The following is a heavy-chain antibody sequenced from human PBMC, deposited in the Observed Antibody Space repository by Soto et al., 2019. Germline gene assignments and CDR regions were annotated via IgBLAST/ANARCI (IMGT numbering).Heavy chain of an antibody. CDR3: ARVVGYSGYGGYFDY. Sequence: GGSLRLSCAASGFTFSSYSMNWVRQAPGKGLEWVSSISSSSSYIYYADSVKGRFTISRDNAKNSLYLQMNSLRAEDTAVYYCARVVGYSGYGGYFDYWGQGTLVTVSS. V-gene: IGHV3-21*01. CDR1: GFTFSSYS. J-gene: IGHJ4*02. CDR2: ISSSSSYI. D-gene: IGHD5-12*01.